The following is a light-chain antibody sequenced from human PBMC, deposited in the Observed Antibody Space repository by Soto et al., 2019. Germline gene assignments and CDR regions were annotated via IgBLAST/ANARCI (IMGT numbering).Light chain of an antibody. Sequence: ILMTQSPATLSVYPGDRVTLSCRASQSVNSNLAWYQQKPAQAPRLLIYGASTRATGIPARFSGSGSGTEFTLTISSLQSEDFALYYCQQYNTWPPIFTFGPGTKVDIK. CDR2: GAS. V-gene: IGKV3-15*01. CDR3: QQYNTWPPIFT. J-gene: IGKJ3*01. CDR1: QSVNSN.